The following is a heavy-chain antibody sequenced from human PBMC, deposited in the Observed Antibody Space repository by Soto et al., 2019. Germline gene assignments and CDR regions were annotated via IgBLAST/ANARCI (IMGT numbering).Heavy chain of an antibody. CDR3: ARLEYSSSWPYPDAFDM. CDR1: GGSIAAGDHY. D-gene: IGHD6-13*01. V-gene: IGHV4-31*03. CDR2: IHYSGSA. J-gene: IGHJ3*02. Sequence: SETLSLSCTVSGGSIAAGDHYWSWVRQHPGKGLEWIGYIHYSGSAYYKPSLKSRATISVDTSQNQLSLTLGSVTDADSAVYYCARLEYSSSWPYPDAFDMWGQGTLVT.